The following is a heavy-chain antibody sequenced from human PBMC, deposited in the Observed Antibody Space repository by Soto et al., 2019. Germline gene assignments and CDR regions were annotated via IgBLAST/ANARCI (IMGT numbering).Heavy chain of an antibody. V-gene: IGHV1-18*01. CDR1: NYTFITYG. CDR3: ARDICLYFDC. J-gene: IGHJ4*02. CDR2: ITPYNGNT. Sequence: ASVKVSCKASNYTFITYGITWVRQAPGQGLEWVGWITPYNGNTNYGQNFQGRVTMTADTSTSTAYMELGSLTTDDTAVYYCARDICLYFDCWGQGT.